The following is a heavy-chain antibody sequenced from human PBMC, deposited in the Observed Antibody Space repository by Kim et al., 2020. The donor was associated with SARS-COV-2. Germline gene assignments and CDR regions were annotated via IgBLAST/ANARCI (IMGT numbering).Heavy chain of an antibody. CDR1: DGSITSSTYY. J-gene: IGHJ5*02. Sequence: SETLSLTCAVPDGSITSSTYYWGWIRQPPGKGLEWIGSLYYTGSTFYNPSLKSRVTVSIDTSKSQFSLILNSVTAADTAVYYCVRQIGDGGSYRDLWGQG. D-gene: IGHD3-16*02. CDR3: VRQIGDGGSYRDL. CDR2: LYYTGST. V-gene: IGHV4-39*01.